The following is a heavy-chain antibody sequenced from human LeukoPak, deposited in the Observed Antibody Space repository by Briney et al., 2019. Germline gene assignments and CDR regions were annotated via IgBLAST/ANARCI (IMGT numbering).Heavy chain of an antibody. Sequence: WGSLRLSCAASGFSFCSYAMSWVRQAPGKGLEWVSAISGSGGSTYYADSVKGRFTISRDNSKNMLYLQMNSLRAEDTAVYYCATDPPYKPRPLLPFWFDYWGQGTLVTVSS. CDR2: ISGSGGST. D-gene: IGHD5-24*01. V-gene: IGHV3-23*01. CDR3: ATDPPYKPRPLLPFWFDY. CDR1: GFSFCSYA. J-gene: IGHJ4*02.